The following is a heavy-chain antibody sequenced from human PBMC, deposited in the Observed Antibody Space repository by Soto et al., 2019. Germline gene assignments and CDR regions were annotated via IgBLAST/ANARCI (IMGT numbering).Heavy chain of an antibody. CDR3: VSYDRQSGRYSLDY. J-gene: IGHJ4*02. D-gene: IGHD3-10*01. CDR2: VYYDGST. CDR1: GDSINYYY. V-gene: IGHV4-59*01. Sequence: QVQLQESGPGLVKPSETLSLTCTVSGDSINYYYWSWIRQAPGKGLEWIGYVYYDGSTKYNPSLESRVTMSIDTSKIQFSLKLSSVIAADTAVYYCVSYDRQSGRYSLDYWGQGTLVTVSS.